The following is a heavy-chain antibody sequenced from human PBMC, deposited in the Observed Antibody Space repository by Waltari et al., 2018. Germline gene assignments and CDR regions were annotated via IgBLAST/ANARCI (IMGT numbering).Heavy chain of an antibody. Sequence: QVQLQESGPGLVKPSQTLSLTCRVSGASVSRGHHYLPWLRQPAGKGLEWIGYIYASESTSYNPSLKSRVTISVDTSKNQFSLKLSSVTAADTAMYYCARDIPLWSGYYDWFDPWGQGTLVTVSS. D-gene: IGHD3-3*01. CDR3: ARDIPLWSGYYDWFDP. V-gene: IGHV4-61*09. CDR1: GASVSRGHHY. J-gene: IGHJ5*02. CDR2: IYASEST.